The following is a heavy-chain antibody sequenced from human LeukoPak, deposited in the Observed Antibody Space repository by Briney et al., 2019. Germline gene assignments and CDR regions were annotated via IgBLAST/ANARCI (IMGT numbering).Heavy chain of an antibody. CDR2: ISTTGSTI. Sequence: GGSLRLSCAASGFTFSGHEMNWVRQTPGKGLEWLSYISTTGSTIYYADSVKGRFTISRDNAKNSLYLQMNSLRAEDTAIYFCARADPYGDSTPDYWGQGTPVIASS. V-gene: IGHV3-48*03. J-gene: IGHJ4*02. CDR1: GFTFSGHE. D-gene: IGHD4-17*01. CDR3: ARADPYGDSTPDY.